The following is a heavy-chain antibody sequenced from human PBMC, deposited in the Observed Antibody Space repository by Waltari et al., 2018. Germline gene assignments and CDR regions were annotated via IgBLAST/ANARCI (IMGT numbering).Heavy chain of an antibody. V-gene: IGHV3-7*01. CDR2: IKQDGSEK. CDR1: GFTFSGCW. J-gene: IGHJ4*02. Sequence: EVQLVESGGGLVQPGGSLRLYCAASGFTFSGCWMNWVRQAPGKGLEWVANIKQDGSEKNYVDSVEGRITISRDNAKNSLYLQMNSLRAEDTAVYYCARGLTTVTAKDYFDYWGQGALVTVSS. D-gene: IGHD4-17*01. CDR3: ARGLTTVTAKDYFDY.